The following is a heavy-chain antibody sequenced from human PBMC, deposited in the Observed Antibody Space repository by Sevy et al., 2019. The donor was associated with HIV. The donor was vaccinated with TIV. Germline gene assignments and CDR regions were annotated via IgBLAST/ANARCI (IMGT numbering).Heavy chain of an antibody. Sequence: GESLKISCAASGFILRSYAMSWVRQAPGKGLEWVSGISGSGGSTYYADSVKGRFTISRDNFKNTLYLQMNSLRAEDTAVYYCAKAGATKDGMDVWGQGTTVTVSS. D-gene: IGHD5-12*01. CDR3: AKAGATKDGMDV. CDR1: GFILRSYA. V-gene: IGHV3-23*01. J-gene: IGHJ6*02. CDR2: ISGSGGST.